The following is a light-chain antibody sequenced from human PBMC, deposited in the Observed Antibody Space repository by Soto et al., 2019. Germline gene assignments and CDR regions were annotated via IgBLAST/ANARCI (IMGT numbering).Light chain of an antibody. V-gene: IGKV3-20*01. Sequence: IVWTQSPGTLSLSPGERATLSCRASQSGSRSYLAGYPQKPGQAPRPLIYGASSRATGIPDRFSGSGSGTDFTLTISRLEPEDFAVYYSQQYGSPPEPFGQGTKV. CDR1: QSGSRSY. CDR3: QQYGSPPEP. CDR2: GAS. J-gene: IGKJ1*01.